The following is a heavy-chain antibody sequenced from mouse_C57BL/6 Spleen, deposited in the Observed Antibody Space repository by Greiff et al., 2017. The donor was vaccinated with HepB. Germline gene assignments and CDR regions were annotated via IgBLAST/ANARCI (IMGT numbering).Heavy chain of an antibody. V-gene: IGHV1-55*01. Sequence: QVQLKEPGAELVKPGASVKMSCKASGYTFTSYWITWVKQRPGQGLEWIGDIYPGSGSTNYNEKFKSKATLTVDTSSSTAYMQLSSLTSEDSAVYYCARDYDYDVAYWGQGTLVTVSA. CDR1: GYTFTSYW. D-gene: IGHD2-4*01. CDR2: IYPGSGST. CDR3: ARDYDYDVAY. J-gene: IGHJ3*01.